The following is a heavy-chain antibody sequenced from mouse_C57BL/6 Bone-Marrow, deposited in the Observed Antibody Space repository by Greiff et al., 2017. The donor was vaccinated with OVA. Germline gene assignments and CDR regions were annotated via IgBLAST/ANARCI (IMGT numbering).Heavy chain of an antibody. CDR2: IDPNSGGT. CDR3: ARLITVVATEDAMDY. J-gene: IGHJ4*01. Sequence: QVQLQQPGAELVKPGASVKLSCKASGYTFTSYWMHWVKQRPGRGLEWIGRIDPNSGGTKYNEKFKSKATLTVDKPSSTAYLQLSSLTSEDSAVYYCARLITVVATEDAMDYWGQGTSVTVSS. V-gene: IGHV1-72*01. D-gene: IGHD1-1*01. CDR1: GYTFTSYW.